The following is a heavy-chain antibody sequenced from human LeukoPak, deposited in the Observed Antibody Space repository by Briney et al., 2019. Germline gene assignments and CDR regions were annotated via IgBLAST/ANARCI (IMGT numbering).Heavy chain of an antibody. CDR2: ISAYNGNT. V-gene: IGHV1-18*01. J-gene: IGHJ5*02. D-gene: IGHD3-9*01. Sequence: ASVKVSCKASGYTFTSYGISWVRQAPGQGLEWMGWISAYNGNTNYAQKLQGRVTMTTDTSTSTAYMELRSLRSDDTAVYYCARTIWETENRRWFDPWGQGTLVTVSS. CDR1: GYTFTSYG. CDR3: ARTIWETENRRWFDP.